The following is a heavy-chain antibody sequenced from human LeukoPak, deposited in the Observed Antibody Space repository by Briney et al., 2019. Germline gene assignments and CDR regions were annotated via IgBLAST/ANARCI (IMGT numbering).Heavy chain of an antibody. Sequence: SETLSLTCTVSGGSISSYYWSWIRQPPGKGLEWIGYIHYGGSTNYNPSLKSRVTISVDTSKNQFSLKLSSVTAADTAVYYCASPAVVKGWWYFDLWGRGTLVTVSS. CDR2: IHYGGST. CDR1: GGSISSYY. V-gene: IGHV4-59*01. D-gene: IGHD3-22*01. CDR3: ASPAVVKGWWYFDL. J-gene: IGHJ2*01.